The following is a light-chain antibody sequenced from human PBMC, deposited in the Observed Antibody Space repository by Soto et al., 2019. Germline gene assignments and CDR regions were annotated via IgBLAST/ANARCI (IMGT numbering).Light chain of an antibody. J-gene: IGKJ5*01. V-gene: IGKV3-11*01. CDR3: QQRSNRIT. Sequence: EIVLTQSPATLSLSPGERATLSCRASQSVSSYLAWYQQKPGQAPRLLIYDASNRATGIPARFSGSGSGTDLTLTISSLEPEDFAVYYCQQRSNRITFGQGTRLEIK. CDR1: QSVSSY. CDR2: DAS.